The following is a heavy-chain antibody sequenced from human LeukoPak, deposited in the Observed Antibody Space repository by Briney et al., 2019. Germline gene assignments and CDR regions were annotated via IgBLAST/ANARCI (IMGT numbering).Heavy chain of an antibody. V-gene: IGHV2-70*11. D-gene: IGHD3-10*02. CDR3: ARVVRLSDNNFFDY. J-gene: IGHJ4*02. Sequence: SGPARVKPTQTLTLTCTFSGFSLSTRKMCVSWIRQTPGKALEWLARIDWDDEKHYRTSLRTRLTVSEDTSKSQVVLTMTNMDPVDTATYYCARVVRLSDNNFFDYWGQGNLVTVSS. CDR2: IDWDDEK. CDR1: GFSLSTRKMC.